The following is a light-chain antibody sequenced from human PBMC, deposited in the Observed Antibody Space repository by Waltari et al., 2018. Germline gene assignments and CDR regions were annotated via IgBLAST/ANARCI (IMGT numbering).Light chain of an antibody. CDR1: QSLLHLNGYTY. CDR3: MQALQSPYT. V-gene: IGKV2-28*01. J-gene: IGKJ2*01. Sequence: DIVMTQSPLSLPVTPGESAYISCRSSQSLLHLNGYTYLDWYVRKPGQSPQLLIYLGSTRASGVPDRFTGSGSGADFALIISRVEAEDVGVYYCMQALQSPYTFGQGTKLEIK. CDR2: LGS.